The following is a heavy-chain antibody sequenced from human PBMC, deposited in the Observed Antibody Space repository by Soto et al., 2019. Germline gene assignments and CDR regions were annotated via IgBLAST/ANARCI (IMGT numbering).Heavy chain of an antibody. J-gene: IGHJ6*02. D-gene: IGHD4-4*01. Sequence: QVQLQESGPGLVKPSGTLSLTCAVSGGSISSSNWWTWVRQPPGKGLEWIGEIYHTGSTNNNPSLKRHITISVDKPKTQFSLKVTSVTAADTAVYYCARDEATTTKMGGLDLWGQGITVIVSS. CDR3: ARDEATTTKMGGLDL. V-gene: IGHV4-4*02. CDR1: GGSISSSNW. CDR2: IYHTGST.